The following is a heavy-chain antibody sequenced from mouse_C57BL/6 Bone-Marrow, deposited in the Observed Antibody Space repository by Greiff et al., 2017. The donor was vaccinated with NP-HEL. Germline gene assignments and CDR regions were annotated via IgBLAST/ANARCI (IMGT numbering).Heavy chain of an antibody. CDR3: ARGHYYGSSPYAMDY. CDR2: IYPRSGNT. D-gene: IGHD1-1*01. V-gene: IGHV1-81*01. CDR1: GYTFTSYG. J-gene: IGHJ4*01. Sequence: QVQLQQSGAELARPGASVKLSCKASGYTFTSYGISWVKQRTGQGLEWIGEIYPRSGNTYYNEKFKGKATLTADKSSSTAYMELRSLTSEDSAVYFCARGHYYGSSPYAMDYWGQGTSVTVSS.